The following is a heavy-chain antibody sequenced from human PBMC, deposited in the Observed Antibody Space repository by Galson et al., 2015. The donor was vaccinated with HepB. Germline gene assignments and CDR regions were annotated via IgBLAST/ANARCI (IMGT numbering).Heavy chain of an antibody. Sequence: CAISGDSVSSNSAAWNWIRQSPSRGLEWLGRTYYRSKWYNDYAVSVKSRITINPDTSKNQFSLQLNSVTPEDTAVYYCARDGGLPHADCTNGVCYMGYYYYGMDVWGQGTTVTVSS. CDR3: ARDGGLPHADCTNGVCYMGYYYYGMDV. V-gene: IGHV6-1*01. J-gene: IGHJ6*02. CDR2: TYYRSKWYN. D-gene: IGHD2-8*01. CDR1: GDSVSSNSAA.